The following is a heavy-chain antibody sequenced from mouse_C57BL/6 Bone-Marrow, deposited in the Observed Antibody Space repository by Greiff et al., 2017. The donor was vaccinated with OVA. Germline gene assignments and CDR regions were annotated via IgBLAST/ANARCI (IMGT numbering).Heavy chain of an antibody. V-gene: IGHV1-55*01. CDR2: IYPGSGST. CDR3: AREGYYDYVYFDD. Sequence: QVQLQQPGAELVKPGASVKMSCKASGYTFTSYWITWVKQRPGQGLEWIGDIYPGSGSTNYNEKFKSKATLTVDTSSSPAYMLLSSLTSAYSAVYYWAREGYYDYVYFDDWGQGTTLTGSS. D-gene: IGHD2-4*01. CDR1: GYTFTSYW. J-gene: IGHJ2*01.